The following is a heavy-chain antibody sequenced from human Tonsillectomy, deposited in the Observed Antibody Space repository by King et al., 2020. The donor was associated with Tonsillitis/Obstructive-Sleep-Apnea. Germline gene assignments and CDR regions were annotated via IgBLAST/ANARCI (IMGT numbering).Heavy chain of an antibody. CDR2: LYSGGST. CDR1: GFTVSSNY. V-gene: IGHV3-53*04. J-gene: IGHJ3*02. D-gene: IGHD2-2*01. CDR3: ARDRESTSSWVAFDI. Sequence: QLVQSGGGWVQPGGSLRLSCAASGFTVSSNYMNWVRQAPGKGLEWVSLLYSGGSTYYADSVKGRFTISRDNPKNTLYLQMNSLRAEDTAVYYCARDRESTSSWVAFDIWGQGTMVTVSS.